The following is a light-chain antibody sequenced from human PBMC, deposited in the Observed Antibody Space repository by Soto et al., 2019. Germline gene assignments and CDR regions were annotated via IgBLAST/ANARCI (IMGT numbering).Light chain of an antibody. J-gene: IGKJ5*01. CDR2: DAS. CDR3: QQRSNSIT. V-gene: IGKV3-11*01. CDR1: QSVSSY. Sequence: ELVLTHSPPTLSLSRGERHTLSRRASQSVSSYLAWYQQKPGQAPRLLIYDASNRATGIPARFSGSGSGTDFTLTISSLEPEDFAVYYCQQRSNSITFGQGTRLEIK.